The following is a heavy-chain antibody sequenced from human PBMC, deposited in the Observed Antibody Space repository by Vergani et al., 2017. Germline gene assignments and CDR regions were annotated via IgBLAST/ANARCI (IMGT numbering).Heavy chain of an antibody. Sequence: EVQLVETGGGLIQPGGSLRLSCAASGFTFDDYAMHWVRQAPGKGLEWVSGISWNSGSIGYADSVKGRFTISRDNAKNSLYLQMNSLRAEDTALYYCAKDAYYDSSGYIDYWGQGTLVTVSS. CDR1: GFTFDDYA. CDR2: ISWNSGSI. D-gene: IGHD3-22*01. V-gene: IGHV3-9*01. J-gene: IGHJ4*02. CDR3: AKDAYYDSSGYIDY.